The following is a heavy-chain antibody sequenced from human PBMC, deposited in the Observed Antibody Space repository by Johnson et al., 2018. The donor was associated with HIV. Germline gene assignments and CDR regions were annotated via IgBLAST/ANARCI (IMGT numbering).Heavy chain of an antibody. CDR1: EFIVSIHY. Sequence: QVQLVESGGGLIQPGGSLRLSCAVSEFIVSIHYMSWVRQAPGKGLEWVAFIRYDGSIKYYLDSVKGRFTISRDNSKNTLYLQMNSMRAEETAVYYCAKGQSSGYPKDAFDIWGQGTMVIVSS. CDR2: IRYDGSIK. CDR3: AKGQSSGYPKDAFDI. D-gene: IGHD3-22*01. J-gene: IGHJ3*02. V-gene: IGHV3-30*02.